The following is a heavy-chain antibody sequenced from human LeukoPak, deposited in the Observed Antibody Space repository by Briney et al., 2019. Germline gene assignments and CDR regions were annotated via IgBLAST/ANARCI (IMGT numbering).Heavy chain of an antibody. V-gene: IGHV4-34*01. CDR1: GGSFSGYY. CDR3: ARGESIPPYYYDSSGYYYY. CDR2: INHSGST. D-gene: IGHD3-22*01. J-gene: IGHJ4*02. Sequence: SETLSLTCAVYGGSFSGYYWSWIRQPPGKGLEWIGEINHSGSTNYNPSLKSRVTISVDTSKNQFSLKLSSVTAADTAVYYCARGESIPPYYYDSSGYYYYWGQGTLVTVSS.